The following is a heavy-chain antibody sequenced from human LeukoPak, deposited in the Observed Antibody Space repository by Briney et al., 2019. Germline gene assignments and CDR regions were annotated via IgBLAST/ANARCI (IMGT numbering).Heavy chain of an antibody. D-gene: IGHD1-1*01. CDR2: ISGSGRST. CDR1: GFTVSSNY. Sequence: GGSLRLSCAASGFTVSSNYMSWVRQAPGKGLEWVSAISGSGRSTYSADSVRGRFTTSRDNSKNILYLQMNNLRGEDTAVYYCAKAGARGNVNWFDSWGQGTLVTVSS. V-gene: IGHV3-23*01. CDR3: AKAGARGNVNWFDS. J-gene: IGHJ5*01.